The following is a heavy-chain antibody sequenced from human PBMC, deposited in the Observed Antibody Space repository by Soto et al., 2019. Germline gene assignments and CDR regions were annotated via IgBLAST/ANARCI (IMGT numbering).Heavy chain of an antibody. V-gene: IGHV3-15*01. J-gene: IGHJ3*02. D-gene: IGHD2-2*02. CDR1: GFTFSNAW. Sequence: GGSLRLSCAASGFTFSNAWMSWVRQAPGKGLEWVGRIKSKTDGGTTDYAAPVKGRFTISRDDSKNTLYLQMNSLKTEDTAVYYCTTERSIVVVPAAIREWAFDIWGQGTMVTVSS. CDR3: TTERSIVVVPAAIREWAFDI. CDR2: IKSKTDGGTT.